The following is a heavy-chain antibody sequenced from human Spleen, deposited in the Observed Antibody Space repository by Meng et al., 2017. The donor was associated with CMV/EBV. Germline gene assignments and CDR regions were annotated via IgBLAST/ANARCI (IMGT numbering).Heavy chain of an antibody. V-gene: IGHV2-5*02. D-gene: IGHD4/OR15-4a*01. CDR1: GGSLSTSGVG. Sequence: YGGSLSTSGVGVGWIRQPPGKALDWLALIYWDDDKRYRPSLRSRLTITKDTSKNQVVLTMTNMDPVDTATYYCASLYGATSYFDYWGQGTLVTVSS. CDR3: ASLYGATSYFDY. CDR2: IYWDDDK. J-gene: IGHJ4*02.